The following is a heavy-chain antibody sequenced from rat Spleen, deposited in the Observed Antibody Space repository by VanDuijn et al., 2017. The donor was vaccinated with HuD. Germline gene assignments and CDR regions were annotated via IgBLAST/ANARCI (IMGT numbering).Heavy chain of an antibody. J-gene: IGHJ3*01. D-gene: IGHD1-6*01. Sequence: EVQLVESDGDLVQPGRSLKLSCVASGFTFSDYYMAWVRQAPTKGLEWVASISTGGTGTYYRDSVKGRFTISRNNAKNTQYLQMDSLRSEDTATYYCARGGYTTDYFYVGWFAYWGQGTLVTVSS. CDR3: ARGGYTTDYFYVGWFAY. CDR2: ISTGGTGT. V-gene: IGHV5S13*01. CDR1: GFTFSDYY.